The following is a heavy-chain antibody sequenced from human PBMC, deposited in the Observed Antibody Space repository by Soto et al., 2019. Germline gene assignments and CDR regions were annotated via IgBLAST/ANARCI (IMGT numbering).Heavy chain of an antibody. CDR1: GFTLSSFG. D-gene: IGHD1-20*01. CDR2: IRHGGSQT. V-gene: IGHV3-33*01. Sequence: QEQLVESGGGVVQPGRSLRLSCAASGFTLSSFGIHWVRQAPGKGLEWVAVIRHGGSQTNYVDSVKGRFTISRDNSRNTVFLQMDSLRAEDTAVYRCARDFITGATYSGPSYYHMDVWGRGTTVTVSS. J-gene: IGHJ6*01. CDR3: ARDFITGATYSGPSYYHMDV.